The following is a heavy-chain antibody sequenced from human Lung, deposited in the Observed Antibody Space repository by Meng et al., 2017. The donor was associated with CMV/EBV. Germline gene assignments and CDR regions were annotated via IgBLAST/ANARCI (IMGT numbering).Heavy chain of an antibody. CDR3: TTDRYSYGYFAFDI. CDR1: GFTFSNAW. J-gene: IGHJ3*02. Sequence: SXAASGFTFSNAWMSWVRQAPGKGLEWVGRIKSKTDGGTTDYAAPVKGRFTISRDDSKNTLYLQMNSLKTEDTAVYYCTTDRYSYGYFAFDIWGQGTMVXVSS. D-gene: IGHD5-18*01. CDR2: IKSKTDGGTT. V-gene: IGHV3-15*01.